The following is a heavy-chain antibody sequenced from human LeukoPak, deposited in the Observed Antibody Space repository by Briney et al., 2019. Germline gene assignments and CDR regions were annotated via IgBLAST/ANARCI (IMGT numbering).Heavy chain of an antibody. D-gene: IGHD5-18*01. J-gene: IGHJ4*02. CDR1: GGSISSYY. V-gene: IGHV4-59*01. CDR2: IDYSGGT. Sequence: SETLSLTCTVSGGSISSYYWSWIRQPPGKGLEWIGYIDYSGGTNYNPSLKSRVTISVDTSKNQFSLKLSSVTAADTAVYYCARAGTAMVTLDYWGQGTLATVSS. CDR3: ARAGTAMVTLDY.